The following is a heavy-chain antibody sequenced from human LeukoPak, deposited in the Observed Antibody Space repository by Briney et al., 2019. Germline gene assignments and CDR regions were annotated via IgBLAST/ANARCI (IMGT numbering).Heavy chain of an antibody. Sequence: SETLSHTCTVSGGSISSYYWSWIRQPPGKGLEWIGYIYYSGSTNYNPSLKSRVTISVDTSKNQFSLKLSSVTAADTAVYYCAREAVGATGVYFDYWGQGTLVTVSS. CDR1: GGSISSYY. V-gene: IGHV4-59*01. CDR2: IYYSGST. J-gene: IGHJ4*02. D-gene: IGHD1-26*01. CDR3: AREAVGATGVYFDY.